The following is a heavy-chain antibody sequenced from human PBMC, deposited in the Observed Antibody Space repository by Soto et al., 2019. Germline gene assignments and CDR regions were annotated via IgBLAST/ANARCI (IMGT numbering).Heavy chain of an antibody. V-gene: IGHV3-72*01. Sequence: EVQLVESGGGLVQPGGSLRLSCAASGFTFSNPYMDWVRQAPGQGLEWVARSRDKAERHTTEYAASVKGRFTISRDDSKNSLYLQMNSLKTEDTAVYYWARSARLSHFDIWGQGNLVTVSS. CDR3: ARSARLSHFDI. CDR2: SRDKAERHTT. J-gene: IGHJ4*02. D-gene: IGHD6-25*01. CDR1: GFTFSNPY.